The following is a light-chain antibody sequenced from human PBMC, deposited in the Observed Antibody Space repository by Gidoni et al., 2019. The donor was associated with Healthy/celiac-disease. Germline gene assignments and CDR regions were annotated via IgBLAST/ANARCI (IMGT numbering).Light chain of an antibody. J-gene: IGKJ2*01. CDR2: DAS. Sequence: DIQMNQSPSSLSAYVGDRVTITCQASQDISNYLNWYQQKPGKAPKLLIYDASNLETGVPSRFSGSGSGTDFTFTISSLQPEDIATYYCQQYDNLPHTFGQGTKLEIK. CDR1: QDISNY. V-gene: IGKV1-33*01. CDR3: QQYDNLPHT.